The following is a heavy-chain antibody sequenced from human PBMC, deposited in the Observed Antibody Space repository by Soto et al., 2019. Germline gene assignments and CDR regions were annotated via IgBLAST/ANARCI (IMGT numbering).Heavy chain of an antibody. CDR3: ARGGAIVLVTAAYDR. CDR2: INPSGGYT. D-gene: IGHD2-21*02. CDR1: GYTFSSYY. J-gene: IGHJ5*02. V-gene: IGHV1-46*01. Sequence: ASVKVSCKASGYTFSSYYMNWVRQAPGQGLEWLGIINPSGGYTTYAQRFLGRVTMTSDTSTSTVHMELGSLTSEDTAVYYCARGGAIVLVTAAYDRWGEVSLVTVSS.